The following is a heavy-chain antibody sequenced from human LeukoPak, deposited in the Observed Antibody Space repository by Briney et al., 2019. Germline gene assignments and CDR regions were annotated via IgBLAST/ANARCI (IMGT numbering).Heavy chain of an antibody. J-gene: IGHJ4*02. Sequence: PGGSLRLSCAASGLTFSGSAMHWVRQAPGKGLEWVAFIQGDGSNEWYADSVKGRFTISRDSSKNTLFLQMNSLRTEDTAMYYCAQDFWVFNDYWGQGTLVIVSS. CDR1: GLTFSGSA. CDR2: IQGDGSNE. D-gene: IGHD3-3*01. V-gene: IGHV3-30*02. CDR3: AQDFWVFNDY.